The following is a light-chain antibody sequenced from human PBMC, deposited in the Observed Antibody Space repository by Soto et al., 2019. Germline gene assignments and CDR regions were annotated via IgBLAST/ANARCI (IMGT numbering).Light chain of an antibody. CDR1: QSISSY. CDR3: QQSYSTPRT. V-gene: IGKV1-39*01. Sequence: DIQMTQSPSSLSASLGDRVTITCRASQSISSYLNWYQQKPGQAPKLLIYAASSLQSGVPSRFSGSGSGTDFTLTISSLQPEDFATYYCQQSYSTPRTFGQRTKVEIK. J-gene: IGKJ1*01. CDR2: AAS.